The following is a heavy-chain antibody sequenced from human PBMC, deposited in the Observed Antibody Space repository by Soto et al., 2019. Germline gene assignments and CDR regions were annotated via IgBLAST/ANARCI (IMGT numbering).Heavy chain of an antibody. J-gene: IGHJ4*02. CDR3: ARHEGNGNVWPLDY. V-gene: IGHV4-39*01. CDR1: GDSIGTTHSY. D-gene: IGHD2-8*01. CDR2: IHYSGST. Sequence: SETLSLTCTVSGDSIGTTHSYWAWIRQSPGKGLEWIGNIHYSGSTYCMPSLGSRVTLSVDTSKNQFSLRLTSVTAEDTAVYYCARHEGNGNVWPLDYWGQGILVTVSS.